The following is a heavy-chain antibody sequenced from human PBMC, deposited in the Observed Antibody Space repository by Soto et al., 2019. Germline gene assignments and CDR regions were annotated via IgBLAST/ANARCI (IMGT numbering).Heavy chain of an antibody. CDR2: ISSSGSTI. CDR3: ARGMGIAAAGTIY. J-gene: IGHJ4*02. V-gene: IGHV3-48*03. D-gene: IGHD6-13*01. CDR1: GFTFSSYE. Sequence: GGSLRLSCAASGFTFSSYEMNWVRQAPGKGLEWVSYISSSGSTIYYADSVKGRFTISRDNAKNSLYLQRNSLRAEDAAVYYCARGMGIAAAGTIYWGQGTLVTVSS.